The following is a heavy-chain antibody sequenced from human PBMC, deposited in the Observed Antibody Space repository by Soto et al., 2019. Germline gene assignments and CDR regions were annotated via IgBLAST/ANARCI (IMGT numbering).Heavy chain of an antibody. J-gene: IGHJ4*02. CDR3: ASGDAFWSALIDY. Sequence: QVQLVESGGGVVQPGRSLRLSCAASGFTFSSYAMHWVRQAPGKGLEWVAVISYDGSNKYYADSVKGRFTISRDNSKNTLYLQMNSLRAEDTAVYYCASGDAFWSALIDYWGQGTLVTVSS. D-gene: IGHD3-3*01. CDR2: ISYDGSNK. V-gene: IGHV3-30-3*01. CDR1: GFTFSSYA.